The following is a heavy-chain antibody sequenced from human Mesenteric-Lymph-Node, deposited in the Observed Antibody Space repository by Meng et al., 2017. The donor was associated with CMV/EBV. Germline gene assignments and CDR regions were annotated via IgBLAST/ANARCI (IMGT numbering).Heavy chain of an antibody. Sequence: GSLRLSCAVYGGSFSGYYWSWIRQPPGKGLEWIGEINHSGSTNYNPSLKSRVTISVDTSKNQFSLKLSSVTAADTAVYYCARGPLRWELRYFDYWGQGTLVTVSS. CDR1: GGSFSGYY. D-gene: IGHD1-26*01. CDR2: INHSGST. V-gene: IGHV4-34*01. CDR3: ARGPLRWELRYFDY. J-gene: IGHJ4*02.